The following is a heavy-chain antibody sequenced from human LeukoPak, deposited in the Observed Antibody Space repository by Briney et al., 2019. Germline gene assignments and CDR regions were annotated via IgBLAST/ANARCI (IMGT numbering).Heavy chain of an antibody. J-gene: IGHJ4*02. V-gene: IGHV3-21*01. Sequence: AGGSLRLSCAASGFTFSSYSMNWIRQAPGKGLEWVSSISSSTSYIYYADSVKGRFTISKDNAKNSLYLQINSLRAEDTAVYYCARAGGSTVSHSDYWGQGTLVTVSS. CDR1: GFTFSSYS. CDR2: ISSSTSYI. D-gene: IGHD4-17*01. CDR3: ARAGGSTVSHSDY.